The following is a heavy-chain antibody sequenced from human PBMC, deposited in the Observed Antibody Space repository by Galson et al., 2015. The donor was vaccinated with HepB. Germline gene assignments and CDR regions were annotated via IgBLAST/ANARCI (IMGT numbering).Heavy chain of an antibody. D-gene: IGHD5-12*01. V-gene: IGHV3-23*01. J-gene: IGHJ4*02. Sequence: SVKVSCKASGFTFNTYAISWVRQAPGRGLEWVPSIIGSDDSTFYADSVRGRVTITRDNSKNTFYMQMNSLRFEDTAVYYCAKDRGFRSAGYDYWGQGTLVTVSS. CDR2: IIGSDDST. CDR3: AKDRGFRSAGYDY. CDR1: GFTFNTYA.